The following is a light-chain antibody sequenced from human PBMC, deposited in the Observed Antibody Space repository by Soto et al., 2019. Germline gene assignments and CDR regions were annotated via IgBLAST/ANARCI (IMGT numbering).Light chain of an antibody. Sequence: IVLTQSPATLSLSPGERATLSCRASQSVSNYLVWYQQKPGQAPRLLIYEASNRATGIPARFSGSGSGTDFTLTISRLEPEDFAVYYCQQYGSSGTFGQGTKVDIK. CDR1: QSVSNY. CDR3: QQYGSSGT. CDR2: EAS. J-gene: IGKJ1*01. V-gene: IGKV3-11*01.